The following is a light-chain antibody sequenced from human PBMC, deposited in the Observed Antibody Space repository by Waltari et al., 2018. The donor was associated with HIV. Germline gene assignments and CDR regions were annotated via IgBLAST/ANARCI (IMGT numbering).Light chain of an antibody. CDR2: GAS. J-gene: IGKJ2*01. CDR1: QSVESD. V-gene: IGKV3-15*01. Sequence: ERVMTQSPTTLSVSPGERATLSCRASQSVESDLAWYQQKPGQPPRLLISGASTRATGIPARFSGSGSGIEFTLTINSLQSEDFAIYYCQQYNNWPYTFGQGTRLDIK. CDR3: QQYNNWPYT.